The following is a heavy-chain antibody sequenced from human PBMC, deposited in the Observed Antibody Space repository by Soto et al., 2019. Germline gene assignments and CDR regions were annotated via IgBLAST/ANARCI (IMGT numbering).Heavy chain of an antibody. D-gene: IGHD5-12*01. CDR1: GFTFSSYG. Sequence: QVQLVESGGGVVQPGRSLRLSCAASGFTFSSYGMHWVRQAPGKGLEWVAVIWYDGSNKYYADSVKCRFTISRDNSKNTLYLQTNSLRAEDTAVYYCARDRPLSGYGLDYWGQGTLVTVSS. J-gene: IGHJ4*02. CDR2: IWYDGSNK. CDR3: ARDRPLSGYGLDY. V-gene: IGHV3-33*01.